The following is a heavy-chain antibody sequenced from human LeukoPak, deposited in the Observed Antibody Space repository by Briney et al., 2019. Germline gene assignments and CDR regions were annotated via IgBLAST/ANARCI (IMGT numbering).Heavy chain of an antibody. CDR3: ARTRRPNRWSDAFDI. J-gene: IGHJ3*02. D-gene: IGHD2-15*01. Sequence: GGSLRLSCAASGFTFSTYTIHWVRQAPGKGLEWVAVLSYDGTTKYYADSVRGRFTISIDSSKNNLYLQMNSLRPDDTAVYYCARTRRPNRWSDAFDIWGQGTMVTVSS. CDR2: LSYDGTTK. V-gene: IGHV3-30*01. CDR1: GFTFSTYT.